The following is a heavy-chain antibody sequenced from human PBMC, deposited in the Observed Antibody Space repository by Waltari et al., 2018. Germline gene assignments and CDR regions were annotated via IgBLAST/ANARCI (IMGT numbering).Heavy chain of an antibody. J-gene: IGHJ6*02. CDR3: ARAPRESGMDV. V-gene: IGHV3-21*01. Sequence: EVQLVESGGGLVKPGGSLRLSCAASGFTFSSYSMNWVRQAPGKGLEWVSSISSSSSYIYYADSVKGRFTISRDNAKNTLYLQMNSLRADDTAVYYCARAPRESGMDVWGQGTTVTVSS. CDR1: GFTFSSYS. CDR2: ISSSSSYI.